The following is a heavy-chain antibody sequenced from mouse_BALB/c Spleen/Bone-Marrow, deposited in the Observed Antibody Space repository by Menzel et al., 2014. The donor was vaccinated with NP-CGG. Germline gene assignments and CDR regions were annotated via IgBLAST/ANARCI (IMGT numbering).Heavy chain of an antibody. CDR2: IYPGEGDT. V-gene: IGHV1-87*01. D-gene: IGHD1-1*01. CDR3: ARNYYYGSSWSAMDY. Sequence: QVQLQQSGAELARPGASVKLSCKASGYTFTSYWMQWVKQRPGQGLEWIGAIYPGEGDTRNTQKFKGKATLTADKSSSTAYMQLSSLASEDSAVYYCARNYYYGSSWSAMDYWGQGTSVTVSS. CDR1: GYTFTSYW. J-gene: IGHJ4*01.